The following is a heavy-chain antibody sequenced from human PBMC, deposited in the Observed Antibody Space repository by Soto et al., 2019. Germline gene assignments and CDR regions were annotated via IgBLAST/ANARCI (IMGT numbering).Heavy chain of an antibody. D-gene: IGHD1-26*01. CDR2: INPHGGST. CDR3: ARSSGGNFGIIIEGTNWFAP. Sequence: ASVKVSCKASGGTFSSYAISWVRQAPGRGREWMGVINPHGGSTAYAQKFKGRVTLTRDTSASTVYMEVSSLTSEDTAMYYCARSSGGNFGIIIEGTNWFAPWGQGTLVTVSS. CDR1: GGTFSSYA. J-gene: IGHJ5*02. V-gene: IGHV1-8*02.